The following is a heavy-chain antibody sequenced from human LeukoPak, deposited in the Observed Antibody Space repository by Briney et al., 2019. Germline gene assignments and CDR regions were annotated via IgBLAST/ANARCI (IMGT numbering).Heavy chain of an antibody. D-gene: IGHD6-19*01. CDR1: GYTFTGYY. V-gene: IGHV1-2*02. J-gene: IGHJ3*02. CDR2: INPNSGGT. CDR3: AREDGLAVAAGAFDI. Sequence: ASVKVSCKASGYTFTGYYMHWVRQAPGQGLEWMGWINPNSGGTNYAQKFQGRVTMTRDTSISTAYMELSRLRSDDTAVYYCAREDGLAVAAGAFDIWGQGTMVTVSS.